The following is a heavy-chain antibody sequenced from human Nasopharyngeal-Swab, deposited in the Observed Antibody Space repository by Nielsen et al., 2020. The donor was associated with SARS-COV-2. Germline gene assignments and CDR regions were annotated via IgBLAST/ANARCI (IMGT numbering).Heavy chain of an antibody. CDR3: ARRWRDEWLLRNGGVYYYDMDV. CDR1: GGSISSYY. V-gene: IGHV4-59*08. D-gene: IGHD3-16*01. J-gene: IGHJ6*03. Sequence: SETLSLTCTVSGGSISSYYWSWIRQPPGKRLEWIGYIYYSGSTNYNPSLKSRVTISVDTSKNQFSLKLSSVTAADTAVYYCARRWRDEWLLRNGGVYYYDMDVWGKGTTVTVSS. CDR2: IYYSGST.